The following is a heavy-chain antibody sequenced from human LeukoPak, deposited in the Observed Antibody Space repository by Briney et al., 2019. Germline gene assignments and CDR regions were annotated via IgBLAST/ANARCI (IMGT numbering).Heavy chain of an antibody. Sequence: PGGSLRLSCAASGFTFSDYWMSWVRQAPGKGLEWVSYISSSGSTIYYADSVKGRFSISRDDAKNSLHLQMNSLRAEDTAVYYCARGTVAGKAPYWGQGTLVTVSS. CDR2: ISSSGSTI. CDR1: GFTFSDYW. J-gene: IGHJ4*02. V-gene: IGHV3-48*01. CDR3: ARGTVAGKAPY. D-gene: IGHD6-19*01.